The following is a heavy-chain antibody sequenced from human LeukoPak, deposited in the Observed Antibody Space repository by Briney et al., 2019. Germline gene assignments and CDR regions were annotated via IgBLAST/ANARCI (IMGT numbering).Heavy chain of an antibody. J-gene: IGHJ3*02. V-gene: IGHV3-53*01. Sequence: GGSLRLSCAASGFTVSSNYMSWVRQAPGKGLEWVSVIYSGGSTYYADSVKGRFTISRDNSKNTLYLQMNSLRAEDTAVYYCASDILTGYRDAFDIWGQGTMVTVSS. CDR1: GFTVSSNY. CDR2: IYSGGST. CDR3: ASDILTGYRDAFDI. D-gene: IGHD3-9*01.